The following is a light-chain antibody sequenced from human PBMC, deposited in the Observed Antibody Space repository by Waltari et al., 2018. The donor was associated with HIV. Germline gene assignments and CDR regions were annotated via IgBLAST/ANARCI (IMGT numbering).Light chain of an antibody. CDR3: GTWDSSLSAVV. CDR2: DDN. V-gene: IGLV1-51*01. J-gene: IGLJ1*01. Sequence: QSVLTQPPSVSAAPGQKVTISCSGSSSNIGNNYVSWYQQLPGTAPKLLIYDDNDRPSVIPDRFSGSKSGTSATLGIAGLQTGDEADYYCGTWDSSLSAVVFGTVTKVTVL. CDR1: SSNIGNNY.